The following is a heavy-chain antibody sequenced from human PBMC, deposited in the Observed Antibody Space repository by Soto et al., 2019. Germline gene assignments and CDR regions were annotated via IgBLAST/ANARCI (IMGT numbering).Heavy chain of an antibody. V-gene: IGHV3-11*06. Sequence: LRLSCAASAFIFSDYYMSWIRQAPGKGLEWVSYISSGSSYTNYADSVKGRFTISRDNAKNSLYLQMNSLRGEDTAVYYCARWLTGTTTIDYWGQGTLVTVSS. D-gene: IGHD1-7*01. CDR1: AFIFSDYY. J-gene: IGHJ4*02. CDR3: ARWLTGTTTIDY. CDR2: ISSGSSYT.